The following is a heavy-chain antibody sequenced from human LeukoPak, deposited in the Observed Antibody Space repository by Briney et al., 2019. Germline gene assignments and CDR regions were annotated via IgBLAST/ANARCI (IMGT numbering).Heavy chain of an antibody. J-gene: IGHJ4*02. CDR1: GGSISSYY. V-gene: IGHV4-59*01. CDR2: IYYSGST. D-gene: IGHD3-16*01. CDR3: ARWTWGYFDY. Sequence: SETLSLTCTVSGGSISSYYWSWIRQPPGKGLEWIGYIYYSGSTNYNPSLKSRVTISVDTSKNQFSLKLSSVTAADTAVYYCARWTWGYFDYWGQGTLVTVSS.